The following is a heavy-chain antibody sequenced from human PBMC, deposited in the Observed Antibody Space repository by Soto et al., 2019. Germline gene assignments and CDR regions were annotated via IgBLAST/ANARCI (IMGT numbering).Heavy chain of an antibody. V-gene: IGHV3-33*01. CDR2: INYDGSNK. CDR3: ARCKQKVMHCAVDV. D-gene: IGHD2-21*01. CDR1: GFIFSSYG. Sequence: QVYLVESGGGAVQPGRSLRGSCEASGFIFSSYGMHWVRQAPGQGLEWVAFINYDGSNKFYGDSVKGRFTISRDNSKNTLFLQMSSLRGEDTAVYYCARCKQKVMHCAVDVWGQGATVTVTS. J-gene: IGHJ6*02.